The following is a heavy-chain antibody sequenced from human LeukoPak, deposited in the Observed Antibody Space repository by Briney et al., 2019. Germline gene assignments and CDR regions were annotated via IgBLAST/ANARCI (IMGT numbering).Heavy chain of an antibody. V-gene: IGHV3-64*01. Sequence: GGSLRLSCAASGFTFSSYAMHWVRQAPGKGLEYVSTISNTGSSTFYSSSVKGRFTVSRDNSKNTLYLQMGSLRAEDMAVYYCARDGTIFGGGYYFDYWGQGTLVTVSS. D-gene: IGHD3-3*01. CDR2: ISNTGSST. CDR3: ARDGTIFGGGYYFDY. CDR1: GFTFSSYA. J-gene: IGHJ4*02.